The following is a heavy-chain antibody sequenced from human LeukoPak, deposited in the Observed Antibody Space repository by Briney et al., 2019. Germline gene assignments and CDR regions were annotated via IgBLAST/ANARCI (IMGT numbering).Heavy chain of an antibody. V-gene: IGHV3-21*01. CDR2: XSSSSXYI. CDR3: ARVRSDYGDYGSLDY. Sequence: GGSLRLSCAASGFTFSSYSXXXVRQAPGKXXXXXXXXSSSSXYIYYADSVKGRFXXSRDNAKNSLYLQMNSLRAEDTAVYYCARVRSDYGDYGSLDYWGQGTLVTVSS. D-gene: IGHD4-17*01. CDR1: GFTFSSYS. J-gene: IGHJ4*02.